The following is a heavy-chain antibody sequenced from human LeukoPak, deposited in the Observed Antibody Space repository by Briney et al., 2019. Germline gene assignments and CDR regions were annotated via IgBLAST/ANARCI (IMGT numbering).Heavy chain of an antibody. V-gene: IGHV1-46*01. CDR1: GYTFTSYY. CDR2: INPSGGST. D-gene: IGHD1-20*01. Sequence: ASVKVSCKASGYTFTSYYMYWVRQAPGQGLEWMGTINPSGGSTSYAQKFQGRVTMTRDTSTSTVYMELSSLRSEDTAVYYCARDPYNSGDRVGYYFDYWGQGTLVTVSS. CDR3: ARDPYNSGDRVGYYFDY. J-gene: IGHJ4*02.